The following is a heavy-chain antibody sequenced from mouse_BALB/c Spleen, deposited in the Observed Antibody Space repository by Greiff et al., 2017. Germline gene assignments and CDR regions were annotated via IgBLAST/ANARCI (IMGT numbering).Heavy chain of an antibody. Sequence: QVQLQQSGPELVKPGASVKISCKASGYSFTSYYIHWVKQRPGQGLEWIGWIFPGSGNTKYNEKFKGKATLTADTSSSTAYMQLSSLTSEDSAVYFCARSGTTVVAPYYAMDYWGQGTSVTVSS. CDR2: IFPGSGNT. CDR3: ARSGTTVVAPYYAMDY. D-gene: IGHD1-1*01. J-gene: IGHJ4*01. V-gene: IGHV1-66*01. CDR1: GYSFTSYY.